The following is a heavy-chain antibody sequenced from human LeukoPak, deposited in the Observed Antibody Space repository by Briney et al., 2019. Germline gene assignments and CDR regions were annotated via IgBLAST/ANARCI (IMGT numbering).Heavy chain of an antibody. V-gene: IGHV3-66*01. J-gene: IGHJ6*02. D-gene: IGHD3-22*01. CDR1: GFTVSSNY. CDR2: IYSGGST. Sequence: GSLRLSCAASGFTVSSNYMSWVRQAPGKGLEWVSVIYSGGSTYYADSVKGRLTISRDNSKNTLYLQMNSLRAEDTAVYYCVSPYYYDSSGYRALYYYYGMDVWGQGTTVTVSS. CDR3: VSPYYYDSSGYRALYYYYGMDV.